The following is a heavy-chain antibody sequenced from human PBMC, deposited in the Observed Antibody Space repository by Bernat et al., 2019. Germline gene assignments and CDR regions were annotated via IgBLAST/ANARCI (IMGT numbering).Heavy chain of an antibody. CDR2: IYWDDDQ. J-gene: IGHJ4*02. CDR3: AHNGRYYSSLPFDY. D-gene: IGHD6-6*01. Sequence: QITLKESGPTLVKPTQTLTLTCTFSGFSLSTSGVGVGWIRQPPGKALEWLALIYWDDDQRYSPSLKNRLTITKDLSKNQVVLTMTNMDPVDTATYYCAHNGRYYSSLPFDYWGQGTLVTVSS. V-gene: IGHV2-5*02. CDR1: GFSLSTSGVG.